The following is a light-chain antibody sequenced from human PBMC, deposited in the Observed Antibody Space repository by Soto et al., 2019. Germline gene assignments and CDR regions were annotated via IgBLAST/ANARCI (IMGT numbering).Light chain of an antibody. CDR2: DAS. Sequence: DIQMTQSPSTLSASVGDRVTITCRASQTISSWLAWYQQKPGKAPKLLIYDASTLESGVPSRFSGSGSGTEFTLTITSLQPDDFATYYCQQYNSYSRGTFGPGTKVYIK. J-gene: IGKJ3*01. CDR1: QTISSW. V-gene: IGKV1-5*01. CDR3: QQYNSYSRGT.